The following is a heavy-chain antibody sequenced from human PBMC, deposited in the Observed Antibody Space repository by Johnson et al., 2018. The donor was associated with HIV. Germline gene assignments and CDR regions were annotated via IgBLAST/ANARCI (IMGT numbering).Heavy chain of an antibody. J-gene: IGHJ3*02. CDR2: ISYDGSNK. Sequence: QVQLVESGGGVVQPGRSLRLSCAASGFTFSSYAMHWVRQAPGKGLEWVAVISYDGSNKYYADSVKGRFTISRDNSKNSLYLQMNSLRAEDTAVYYCASFPDRIAARLGAFDIWGQGTMVTVSS. CDR3: ASFPDRIAARLGAFDI. D-gene: IGHD6-6*01. V-gene: IGHV3-30*04. CDR1: GFTFSSYA.